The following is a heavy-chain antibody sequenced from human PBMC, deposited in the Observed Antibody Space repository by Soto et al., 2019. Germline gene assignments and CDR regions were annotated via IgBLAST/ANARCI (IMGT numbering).Heavy chain of an antibody. D-gene: IGHD3-22*01. V-gene: IGHV4-31*03. CDR3: ARVAYDSSVRWFDP. CDR2: IYYSGST. J-gene: IGHJ5*02. Sequence: TXSLTFTVSGGSIISGGYYWSWIRQHPGKGLEWIGYIYYSGSTYYNPSLKSRVTISVDTSKNQFSLKLSSVTAADTAVYYCARVAYDSSVRWFDPWGKGTLVTVS. CDR1: GGSIISGGYY.